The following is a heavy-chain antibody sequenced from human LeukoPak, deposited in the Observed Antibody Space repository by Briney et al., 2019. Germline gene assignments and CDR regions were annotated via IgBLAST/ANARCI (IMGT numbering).Heavy chain of an antibody. Sequence: GGSLRLSCAASGFTFSSYWMHWVRQAPGRVLVWVSRINSDGSSTSYADFVKGRFTVSRDNAKNTLYLQTNSLRAEDTAVYYCARVGAVVYAFDIWGQGTMVTVSS. V-gene: IGHV3-74*01. CDR1: GFTFSSYW. J-gene: IGHJ3*02. CDR3: ARVGAVVYAFDI. D-gene: IGHD2-15*01. CDR2: INSDGSST.